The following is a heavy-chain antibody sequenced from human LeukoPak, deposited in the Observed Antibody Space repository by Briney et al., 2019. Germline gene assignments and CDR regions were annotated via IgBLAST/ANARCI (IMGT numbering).Heavy chain of an antibody. CDR3: AKDAPMADWLVPEY. CDR1: GFTFSSYG. V-gene: IGHV3-30*18. D-gene: IGHD6-19*01. J-gene: IGHJ4*02. CDR2: ISYDGSNK. Sequence: GGSLRLSCAASGFTFSSYGMHWVRQAPGKGLEWVAVISYDGSNKYYADSVKGRFTISRDNSKNTLYLQMNSLRAEDTAVYYCAKDAPMADWLVPEYWGQGTLVTVSS.